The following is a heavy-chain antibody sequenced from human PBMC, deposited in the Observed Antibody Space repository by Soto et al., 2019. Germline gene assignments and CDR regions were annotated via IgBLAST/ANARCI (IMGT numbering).Heavy chain of an antibody. CDR2: IYYGGST. J-gene: IGHJ3*02. V-gene: IGHV4-59*12. Sequence: TSETLSLTCTVSGDSISTDYWRWIRQSPGKGLEWIGFIYYGGSTNYNPSLKSRVTLSVDKSKNEFSLKMSSVTAADTAVYYCTSKFGQLLADAFDIWGQGTMVT. D-gene: IGHD3-10*01. CDR3: TSKFGQLLADAFDI. CDR1: GDSISTDY.